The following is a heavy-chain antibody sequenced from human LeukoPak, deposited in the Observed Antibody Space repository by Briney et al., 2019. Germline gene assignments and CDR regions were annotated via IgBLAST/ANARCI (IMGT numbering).Heavy chain of an antibody. Sequence: PGGSLRLSCAASGFTFSSYAMSWVRQAPGKGLEWVSAISGSGGSTYYADSVKGRFTISRDNSKSTLYLQMNSLRAEDTAVYYCAKDLSGGYYYMDVWGRGTTVTISS. CDR3: AKDLSGGYYYMDV. V-gene: IGHV3-23*01. CDR1: GFTFSSYA. J-gene: IGHJ6*03. D-gene: IGHD2-15*01. CDR2: ISGSGGST.